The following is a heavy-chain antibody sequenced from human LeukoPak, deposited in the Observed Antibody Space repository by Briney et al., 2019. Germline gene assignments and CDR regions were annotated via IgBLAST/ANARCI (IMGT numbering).Heavy chain of an antibody. CDR2: ITYDGYYK. D-gene: IGHD3-10*01. V-gene: IGHV3-30*03. CDR1: GFTFTSYG. J-gene: IGHJ4*02. CDR3: ARDLSPVVRASPMGY. Sequence: GGSLRLSCAASGFTFTSYGMHWVRQAPGKGLEWVALITYDGYYKYYSDSVKGRFTISSDTSKNTMYLQTNSLRAEDTAVYYCARDLSPVVRASPMGYWGQGTLVTVSS.